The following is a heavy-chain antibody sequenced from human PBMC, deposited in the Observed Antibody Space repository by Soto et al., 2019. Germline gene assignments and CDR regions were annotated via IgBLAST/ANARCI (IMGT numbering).Heavy chain of an antibody. CDR2: ISGSGGST. CDR3: AKDPWSSSTHENWFDP. CDR1: GFTFSSYA. Sequence: GGSLRLSCAASGFTFSSYAMSWVRQAPGKGLEWVSAISGSGGSTYYADSVKGRFTSSRDNSKNTLNLQMNSLRAEERAVYYCAKDPWSSSTHENWFDPWGQGTLVTVSS. D-gene: IGHD6-13*01. J-gene: IGHJ5*02. V-gene: IGHV3-23*01.